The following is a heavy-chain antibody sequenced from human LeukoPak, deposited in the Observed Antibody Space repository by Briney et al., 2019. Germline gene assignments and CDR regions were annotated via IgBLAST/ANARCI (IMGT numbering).Heavy chain of an antibody. J-gene: IGHJ3*02. CDR2: INHSGST. CDR3: ARGKRVWETKSGAFDI. CDR1: GGSFSGYY. Sequence: SETLSLTCAVYGGSFSGYYWRCIRQPPGKGLEWMGEINHSGSTNYNPSLKSGVTISVDTSKNQFSLELSSVTAADTAVYYCARGKRVWETKSGAFDIWGQGTMVTVSS. V-gene: IGHV4-34*01. D-gene: IGHD1-26*01.